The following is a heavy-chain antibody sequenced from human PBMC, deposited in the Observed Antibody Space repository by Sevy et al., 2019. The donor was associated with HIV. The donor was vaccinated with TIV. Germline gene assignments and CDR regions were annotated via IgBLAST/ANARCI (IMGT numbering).Heavy chain of an antibody. J-gene: IGHJ2*01. V-gene: IGHV3-23*01. Sequence: GGSLRLSCAASGFIFSDYAMSWIRRAPGKGLEWVSCISGGDDSTYYADSVKGRFTVSRDNSKNTLYLQMNTLRAEDTALYYCAKFGDYYDSGGYYWYFDFWGRGTLVTVSS. CDR1: GFIFSDYA. CDR2: ISGGDDST. D-gene: IGHD3-22*01. CDR3: AKFGDYYDSGGYYWYFDF.